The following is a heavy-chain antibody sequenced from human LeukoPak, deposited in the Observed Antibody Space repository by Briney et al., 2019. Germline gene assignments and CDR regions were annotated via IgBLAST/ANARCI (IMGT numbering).Heavy chain of an antibody. CDR2: ISSSSSTI. V-gene: IGHV3-48*02. J-gene: IGHJ4*02. Sequence: GGSLRLSCAASGFTFSSYSMNWVRQAPGKGLEWVSYISSSSSTIYYADSVKGRFTISRDNAKNSLYLQMNNLRDEDTAVYYCARDQMGYSSSLGYWGQGTLVTVSS. CDR3: ARDQMGYSSSLGY. D-gene: IGHD6-13*01. CDR1: GFTFSSYS.